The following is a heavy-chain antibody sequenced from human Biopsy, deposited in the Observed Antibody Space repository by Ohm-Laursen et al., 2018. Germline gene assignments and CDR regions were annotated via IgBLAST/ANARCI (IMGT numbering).Heavy chain of an antibody. D-gene: IGHD3-9*01. CDR1: GGTFSNYG. V-gene: IGHV1-69*06. CDR3: ATKLTGYFHH. Sequence: SVKVPCKAPGGTFSNYGVNWVRQAPGQGLEWLGGNIPILGTGNYAQRFQDRVTVAADTSTSTATMELRSLRSDDTAVYYCATKLTGYFHHWGQGTLVIVSS. J-gene: IGHJ1*01. CDR2: NIPILGTG.